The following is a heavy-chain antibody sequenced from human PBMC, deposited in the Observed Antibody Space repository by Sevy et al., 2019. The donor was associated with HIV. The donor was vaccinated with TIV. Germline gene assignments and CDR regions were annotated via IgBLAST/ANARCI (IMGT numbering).Heavy chain of an antibody. CDR1: GFTFSSYG. Sequence: GGSLRLSCAASGFTFSSYGMHWVRQAPGKGLEWVAVIWYDGSNKYYADSVTGRFTISRDNSKNTLYLQMNSLRAEDTAVYYCAREESLATGSYDAFDIWGQGTMVSVSS. J-gene: IGHJ3*02. CDR2: IWYDGSNK. V-gene: IGHV3-33*01. CDR3: AREESLATGSYDAFDI. D-gene: IGHD1-26*01.